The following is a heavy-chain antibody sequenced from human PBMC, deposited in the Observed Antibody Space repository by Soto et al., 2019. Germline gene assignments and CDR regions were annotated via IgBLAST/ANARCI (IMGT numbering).Heavy chain of an antibody. CDR2: INPNSGDP. D-gene: IGHD6-13*01. Sequence: QVQLVQSGAEVKKPGASVTVSCKASGYTLSDYYIQWVRQAPGQGLEWMGWINPNSGDPNYAQKFQGRVTMSRDTCMNTAYMELRWLRSEDTAVYYCTREGGGIAAAGAGNDAFDIWGQGTKVTVSS. J-gene: IGHJ3*02. V-gene: IGHV1-2*02. CDR3: TREGGGIAAAGAGNDAFDI. CDR1: GYTLSDYY.